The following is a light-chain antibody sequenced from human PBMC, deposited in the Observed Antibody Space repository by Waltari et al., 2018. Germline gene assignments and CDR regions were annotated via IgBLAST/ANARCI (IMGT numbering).Light chain of an antibody. CDR2: TTS. Sequence: DIQMTQSPPSVSASVGDRVTITCRASQSISHFLNWYQQNPGKAPKLLIYTTSNLQTGVPSRFRGSGSGTDFTLTISSLQPEDFATYYCQQSFVTGTFGPGPKVDIK. J-gene: IGKJ3*01. CDR1: QSISHF. V-gene: IGKV1-39*01. CDR3: QQSFVTGT.